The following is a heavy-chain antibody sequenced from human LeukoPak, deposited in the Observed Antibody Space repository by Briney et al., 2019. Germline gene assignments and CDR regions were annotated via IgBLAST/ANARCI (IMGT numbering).Heavy chain of an antibody. CDR3: AKDTMIMITFGGVDY. CDR1: GFTFSSYA. J-gene: IGHJ4*02. CDR2: ISGSGGST. Sequence: GGSLRLSCAASGFTFSSYAMSWVRQAPGRGLEWVSAISGSGGSTYYADSVKGRFTISRDNSKNTLYLQMNSLRAEDTAVYYCAKDTMIMITFGGVDYWGQGTLVTVSS. V-gene: IGHV3-23*01. D-gene: IGHD3-16*01.